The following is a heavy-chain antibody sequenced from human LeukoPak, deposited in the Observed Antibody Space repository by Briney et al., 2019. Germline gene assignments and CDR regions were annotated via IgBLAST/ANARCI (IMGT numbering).Heavy chain of an antibody. CDR1: GFTFDDYA. J-gene: IGHJ6*02. Sequence: GRSLRLSCAASGFTFDDYAMHWVRQAPGKGLEWVSGISWNSGSIGYADSVKGRFTISRDNAKNSLYLQVNSLRAEDTALYYCARGSGGDYRDYYYYGMDVWGQGTTVTVSS. D-gene: IGHD4-17*01. CDR2: ISWNSGSI. V-gene: IGHV3-9*01. CDR3: ARGSGGDYRDYYYYGMDV.